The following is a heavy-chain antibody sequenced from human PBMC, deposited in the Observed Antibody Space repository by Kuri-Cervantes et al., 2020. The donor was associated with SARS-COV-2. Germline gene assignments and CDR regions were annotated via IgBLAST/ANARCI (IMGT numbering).Heavy chain of an antibody. CDR1: GYGFTSYW. D-gene: IGHD3-10*01. V-gene: IGHV5-10-1*01. Sequence: GESLKISCKGSGYGFTSYWISWVRQMPGKGLEWMGRIDPSDSYTNYSPSLQGHVTISADKSISTAYLQWSSLKASDTAMYYCARLAKMVRGVIGLDYWGQGTLVTVSS. J-gene: IGHJ4*02. CDR2: IDPSDSYT. CDR3: ARLAKMVRGVIGLDY.